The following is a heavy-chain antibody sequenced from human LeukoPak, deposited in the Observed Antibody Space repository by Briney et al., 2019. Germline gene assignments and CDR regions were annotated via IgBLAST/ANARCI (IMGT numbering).Heavy chain of an antibody. CDR3: ARQAPMYGGKYYYYYYMDV. J-gene: IGHJ6*03. D-gene: IGHD4-23*01. CDR1: GGSISSYY. V-gene: IGHV4-4*07. CDR2: IYTSGST. Sequence: SETLSLTCTVSGGSISSYYWSWIRQPAGKGLEWIGRIYTSGSTNYNPSLKSRVTMSVDTSKNQFSLKLSSVTAADTAVYYCARQAPMYGGKYYYYYYMDVWGKGTTVTISS.